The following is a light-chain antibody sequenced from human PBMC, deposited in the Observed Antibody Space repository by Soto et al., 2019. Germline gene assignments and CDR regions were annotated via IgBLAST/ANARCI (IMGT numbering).Light chain of an antibody. CDR2: GAS. V-gene: IGKV3-20*01. CDR1: QSVSNNY. J-gene: IGKJ4*01. Sequence: ESVCTQSPCTLSLSPGERATHSCRASQSVSNNYLAWDQQKPGQAPRLLIYGASNRATGIPDSFSGGGSGTDFTLTISRLEPEDFAVYYCQQFSSYPLTFGGGTKVDI. CDR3: QQFSSYPLT.